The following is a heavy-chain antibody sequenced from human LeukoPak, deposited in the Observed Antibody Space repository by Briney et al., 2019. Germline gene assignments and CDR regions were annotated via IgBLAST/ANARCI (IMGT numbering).Heavy chain of an antibody. CDR1: GDSISSYY. D-gene: IGHD3-22*01. CDR2: FYNSGST. V-gene: IGHV4-59*08. J-gene: IGHJ4*02. CDR3: ARHKDDYYDSSGYYYSLDY. Sequence: SETLSLTCTVSGDSISSYYWSWIRQPPGKGLEWIGYFYNSGSTNYNPSLKSRVTMSLDTSKNQFSLNLSSVTAADTAVYYCARHKDDYYDSSGYYYSLDYWGQGILVTVSS.